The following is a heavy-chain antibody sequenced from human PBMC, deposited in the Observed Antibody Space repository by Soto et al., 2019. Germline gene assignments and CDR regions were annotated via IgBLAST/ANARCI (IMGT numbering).Heavy chain of an antibody. CDR2: INHGGIT. V-gene: IGHV4-34*02. Sequence: QVQLQQWGAGLLKPSETLSLTCDVYVGSFGGYFWSWIRQPPGTGLEWIGEINHGGITNYNPSLTSRITISLDTSKNQFSLKLSSVTAADAAVYYCARQGEVTVMFYYHGMDVWGQGTSVTFSS. CDR1: VGSFGGYF. D-gene: IGHD2-21*02. CDR3: ARQGEVTVMFYYHGMDV. J-gene: IGHJ6*02.